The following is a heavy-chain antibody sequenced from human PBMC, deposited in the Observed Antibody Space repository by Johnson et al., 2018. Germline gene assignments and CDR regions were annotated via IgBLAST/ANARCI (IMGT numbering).Heavy chain of an antibody. V-gene: IGHV3-23*01. CDR2: VSGSGVGT. CDR1: GFTFSTYA. J-gene: IGHJ6*03. D-gene: IGHD6-19*01. CDR3: AKHQVAVAGYYYYYMDV. Sequence: VQLLESGGGLVQPGGSLRLSCAASGFTFSTYAMSWVRQGPGQGLEWVSGVSGSGVGTYHADSVTGRFTISRDNSKNTLDLQMNSLRAEDTAVYFCAKHQVAVAGYYYYYMDVWGKGTTVTVAS.